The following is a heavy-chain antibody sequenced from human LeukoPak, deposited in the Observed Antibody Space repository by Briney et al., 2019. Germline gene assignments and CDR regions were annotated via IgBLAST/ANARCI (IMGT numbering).Heavy chain of an antibody. V-gene: IGHV4-4*07. CDR3: AREYSSSSGPHFDY. CDR1: GGSISNYY. CDR2: IYTSGST. J-gene: IGHJ4*02. D-gene: IGHD6-6*01. Sequence: SETLSLTCTVSGGSISNYYWSWIRQPAGKGLEWIGRIYTSGSTNYNPSLKSRVTISVDTSKNQFSLKLSSVTAADTAVYYCAREYSSSSGPHFDYWGQGTLVTVSS.